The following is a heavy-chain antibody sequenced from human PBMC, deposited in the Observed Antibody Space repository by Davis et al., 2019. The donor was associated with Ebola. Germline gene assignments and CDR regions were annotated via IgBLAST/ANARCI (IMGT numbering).Heavy chain of an antibody. CDR2: ISGSGISGSGGST. CDR1: GFTFSTYA. D-gene: IGHD6-19*01. V-gene: IGHV3-23*01. J-gene: IGHJ6*02. Sequence: GESLKISCAASGFTFSTYAMSWVRQAPGKGLEWVSGISGSGISGSGGSTFYADSVKGRFTISKDTSKNTLSLQMNSLRAEDTAHYYCTKDLALASNIRLGEFYYYGMDVWGQGTTVIVSS. CDR3: TKDLALASNIRLGEFYYYGMDV.